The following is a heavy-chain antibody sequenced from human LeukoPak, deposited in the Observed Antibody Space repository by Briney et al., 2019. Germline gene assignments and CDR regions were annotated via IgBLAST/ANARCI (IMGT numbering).Heavy chain of an antibody. CDR1: GFTFSSYG. D-gene: IGHD4-17*01. CDR3: AKLYGDGRETRNYYYYYYMDV. Sequence: GGSLRLSCAASGFTFSSYGMHWVRQAPGKGLEWVAVISYDGSNKYYADSVKGRFTISRDNSKNTLYLQMNSLRAEDTAVYYCAKLYGDGRETRNYYYYYYMDVWGKGTTVTVSS. CDR2: ISYDGSNK. V-gene: IGHV3-30*18. J-gene: IGHJ6*03.